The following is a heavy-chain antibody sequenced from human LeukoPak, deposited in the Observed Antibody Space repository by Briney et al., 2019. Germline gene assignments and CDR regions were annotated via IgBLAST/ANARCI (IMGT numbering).Heavy chain of an antibody. CDR1: GGSISSGDYY. J-gene: IGHJ4*02. CDR3: ARGDVLRYFDWLLGFDY. CDR2: IYYSGST. Sequence: SETLSLTCTVSGGSISSGDYYWSWIRQPPGKGLEWIGYIYYSGSTYYNPSLKSRVTISVDTSKNQFSLKLSSVTAADTAVYYCARGDVLRYFDWLLGFDYWGQGTLVTVSS. V-gene: IGHV4-30-4*02. D-gene: IGHD3-9*01.